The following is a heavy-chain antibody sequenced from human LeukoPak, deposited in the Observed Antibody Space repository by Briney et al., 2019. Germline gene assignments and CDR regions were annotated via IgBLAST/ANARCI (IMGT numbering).Heavy chain of an antibody. CDR1: GGSISSGGYY. D-gene: IGHD3-10*01. J-gene: IGHJ3*01. CDR3: ARDVNGFNYGSAFDV. V-gene: IGHV4-61*02. Sequence: SQTLSLTCTVSGGSISSGGYYWSWIRQPAGKGLEWIGRFYTSGSPNYNPSLKSRVTISVDTSKNQFSLKLTSVTAADTAVYYCARDVNGFNYGSAFDVWGQGTMVPVSS. CDR2: FYTSGSP.